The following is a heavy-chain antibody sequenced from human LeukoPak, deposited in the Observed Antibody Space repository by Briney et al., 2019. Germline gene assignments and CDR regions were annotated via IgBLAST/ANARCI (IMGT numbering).Heavy chain of an antibody. CDR3: AKLPIAVARHHFDY. CDR2: ISGSGGST. CDR1: GFTFSSYA. J-gene: IGHJ4*02. Sequence: GGSLRLSCAASGFTFSSYAMSWVRQAPGKGLEWVSGISGSGGSTYYADSVRGRFTIFRDNSKNTLYLQMNSLRAEDTAVYYCAKLPIAVARHHFDYWGQGTLVTVSS. V-gene: IGHV3-23*01. D-gene: IGHD6-19*01.